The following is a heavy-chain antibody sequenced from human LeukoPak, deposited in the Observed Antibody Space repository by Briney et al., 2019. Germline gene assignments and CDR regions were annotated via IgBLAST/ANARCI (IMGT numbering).Heavy chain of an antibody. CDR1: GFTFSSYS. V-gene: IGHV3-21*01. J-gene: IGHJ4*02. Sequence: GGSLRLSCAASGFTFSSYSMNWVRQAPGKGLEWVSSISSSSSYIYYADSVKGRFTISRDNAKNSLYLQMNSLRAEDTAVYYCARAEVIAIFDLWGQGTPVTVSS. D-gene: IGHD2-21*01. CDR3: ARAEVIAIFDL. CDR2: ISSSSSYI.